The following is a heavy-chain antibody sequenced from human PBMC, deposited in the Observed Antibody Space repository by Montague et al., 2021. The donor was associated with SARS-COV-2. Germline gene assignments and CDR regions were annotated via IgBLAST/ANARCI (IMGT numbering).Heavy chain of an antibody. Sequence: YNPSLKSRVTISVDTSNDQFSLKMNSVTAADTAVYFCERLYGSSVDYWGQGTLVTVSS. CDR3: ERLYGSSVDY. J-gene: IGHJ4*02. V-gene: IGHV4-39*01. D-gene: IGHD4-17*01.